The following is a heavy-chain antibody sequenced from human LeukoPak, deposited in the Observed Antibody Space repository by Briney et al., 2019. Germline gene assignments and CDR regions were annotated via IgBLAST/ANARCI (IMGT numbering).Heavy chain of an antibody. J-gene: IGHJ3*02. Sequence: SETLSLTCTVSGGSISSNYWSWSRQPPGKGLEWIGYIYNSGSTNYNPSLKSRVTISVDTSKNQFSLKLSSVTAADTAVYYCATRIVGAKKAFDIWGQGTMVTVSS. D-gene: IGHD1-26*01. CDR3: ATRIVGAKKAFDI. V-gene: IGHV4-4*09. CDR1: GGSISSNY. CDR2: IYNSGST.